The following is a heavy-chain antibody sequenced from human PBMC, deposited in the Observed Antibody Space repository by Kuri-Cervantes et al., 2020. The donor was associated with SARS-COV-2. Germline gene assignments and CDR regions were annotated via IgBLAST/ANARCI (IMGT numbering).Heavy chain of an antibody. J-gene: IGHJ4*02. D-gene: IGHD3-16*02. Sequence: GESLKISCAASGFTFSSYAMHWVRQAPGKGLEWVAVISYDGSNKYYADSVKGRFTISRDNSKNTLYLRMNSLRAEDTAVYYCQSFGGVIVQNWGQGTLVTVS. CDR3: QSFGGVIVQN. V-gene: IGHV3-30-3*01. CDR1: GFTFSSYA. CDR2: ISYDGSNK.